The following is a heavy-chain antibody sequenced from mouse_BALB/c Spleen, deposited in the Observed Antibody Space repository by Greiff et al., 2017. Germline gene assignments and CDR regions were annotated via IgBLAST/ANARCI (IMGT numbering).Heavy chain of an antibody. J-gene: IGHJ3*01. CDR1: GFTFSSYT. CDR2: ISNGGGST. D-gene: IGHD4-1*01. V-gene: IGHV5-12-2*01. CDR3: ARMWDSFAY. Sequence: DVMLVESGGGLVQPGGSLKLSCAASGFTFSSYTMSWVRQTPEKRLEWVAYISNGGGSTYYPDTVKVRFTISRDNAKNTLYLQMSSLKSEDTAMYYCARMWDSFAYWGQGTLVTVSA.